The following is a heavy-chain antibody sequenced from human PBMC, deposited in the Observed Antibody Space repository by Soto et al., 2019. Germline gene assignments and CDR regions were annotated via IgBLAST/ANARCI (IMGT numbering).Heavy chain of an antibody. CDR2: ISSNGGST. D-gene: IGHD3-22*01. J-gene: IGHJ6*02. Sequence: QPGGSLRLSCSASGFTFSRYAMHWVRQAPGKGLEYVSAISSNGGSTYYADSVKGRFTISRDNSKITLYLQMSSLRAEDTAMYYCVKDLYYYDSSGYYPRYYYGMDVWGQGTTVTVSS. CDR1: GFTFSRYA. V-gene: IGHV3-64D*08. CDR3: VKDLYYYDSSGYYPRYYYGMDV.